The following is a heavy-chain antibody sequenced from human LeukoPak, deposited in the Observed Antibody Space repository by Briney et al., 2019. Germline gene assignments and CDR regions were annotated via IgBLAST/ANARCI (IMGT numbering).Heavy chain of an antibody. V-gene: IGHV3-48*01. Sequence: GGSLRLSCEASGFTFSGYTMNWVRQAPGKRPEWISYISSSSSSIDYADSVKGRFTISRDNAKNSLYLQMNSLRAEDTAVYYCARSVVMVGGTRWFDPWGQGTLVTVSS. J-gene: IGHJ5*02. CDR3: ARSVVMVGGTRWFDP. CDR2: ISSSSSSI. CDR1: GFTFSGYT. D-gene: IGHD2-15*01.